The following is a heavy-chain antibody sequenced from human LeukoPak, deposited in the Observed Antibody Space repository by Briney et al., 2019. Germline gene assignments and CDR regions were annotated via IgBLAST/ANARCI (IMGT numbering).Heavy chain of an antibody. V-gene: IGHV4-39*02. J-gene: IGHJ4*02. Sequence: PSETLSLTCTVSGGSIISSSFWWGWIRQPPGKGLEWIAEIYHDGNTNYNPSLKSRVTISVDTSNNHFSLKLTSVTAADTAVYYCARLDISTTWYAFDYWGQGTLVTVSS. D-gene: IGHD5-12*01. CDR1: GGSIISSSFW. CDR3: ARLDISTTWYAFDY. CDR2: IYHDGNT.